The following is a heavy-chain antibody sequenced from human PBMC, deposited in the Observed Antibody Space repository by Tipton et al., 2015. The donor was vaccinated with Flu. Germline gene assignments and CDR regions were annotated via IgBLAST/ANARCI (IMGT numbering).Heavy chain of an antibody. D-gene: IGHD2-2*01. Sequence: QSEAEVKKPGESLKISCKGSGYTFSTDWIGWVRQMPGKGLEWMGIIFPGDSDTIYSPSFRGQVTISADRSISTDYLQWSSLRASDTAMYYCVRPQITYGIPASFLFDFWGQGTPVTVSS. CDR2: IFPGDSDT. CDR3: VRPQITYGIPASFLFDF. CDR1: GYTFSTDW. V-gene: IGHV5-51*03. J-gene: IGHJ4*02.